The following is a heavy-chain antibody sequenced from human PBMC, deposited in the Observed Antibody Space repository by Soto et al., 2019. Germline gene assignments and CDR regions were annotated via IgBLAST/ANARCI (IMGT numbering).Heavy chain of an antibody. CDR3: AINLSYDILTGDHHRDYYYYGMDV. D-gene: IGHD3-9*01. Sequence: QVQLVQSGAEVKKPGSSVKVSCKASGGTFSSYAISWVRQAPGQGLEWMGGIIPIFGTANYAQKFQGRVTITADESTSTAYMELSSLRSEDTAVYYCAINLSYDILTGDHHRDYYYYGMDVWGQGTTVTVSS. J-gene: IGHJ6*02. CDR1: GGTFSSYA. V-gene: IGHV1-69*01. CDR2: IIPIFGTA.